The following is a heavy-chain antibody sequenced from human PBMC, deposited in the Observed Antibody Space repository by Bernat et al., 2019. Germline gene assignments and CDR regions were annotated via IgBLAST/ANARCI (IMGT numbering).Heavy chain of an antibody. J-gene: IGHJ4*02. V-gene: IGHV4-31*11. Sequence: QVQLQESGPGLVQPSQTLSLTCAFSGGSISSYDYYWSWIRQPPGKGLEWIGYIYYSGKTDYNPSLRSRVTISVDTSQNQFSLKLSSVSAADTAVYYCAGGRDASKVNCWGQGTLVTVSS. D-gene: IGHD4-11*01. CDR1: GGSISSYDYY. CDR2: IYYSGKT. CDR3: AGGRDASKVNC.